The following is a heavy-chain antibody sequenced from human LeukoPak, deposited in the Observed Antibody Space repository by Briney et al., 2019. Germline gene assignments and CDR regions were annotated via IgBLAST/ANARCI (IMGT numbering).Heavy chain of an antibody. Sequence: GRPLRLSCAASGFTFSSYAMHWVRQAPGKGLEWVAVISYDGSNKYYADSVKGRFTISRDNSKNTLYLQMNSLRAEDTAVYYCARDDFYSGSYYGMDVWGQGTTVTVSS. CDR2: ISYDGSNK. CDR3: ARDDFYSGSYYGMDV. D-gene: IGHD1-26*01. CDR1: GFTFSSYA. V-gene: IGHV3-30-3*01. J-gene: IGHJ6*02.